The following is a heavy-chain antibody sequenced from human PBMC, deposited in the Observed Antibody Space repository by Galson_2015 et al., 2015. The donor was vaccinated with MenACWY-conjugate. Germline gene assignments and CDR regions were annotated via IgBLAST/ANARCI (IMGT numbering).Heavy chain of an antibody. CDR2: ISSSGNTI. CDR1: GFTFSSYE. J-gene: IGHJ1*01. CDR3: ARGVYDSSGYYFP. Sequence: SLRLSCAASGFTFSSYEMNWVRQAPGKGLEWVSYISSSGNTIYYADSVKGRFTISRDNAKNSLYLQMNSLRAEDTAVYYCARGVYDSSGYYFPRGQGTLVTASS. D-gene: IGHD3-22*01. V-gene: IGHV3-48*03.